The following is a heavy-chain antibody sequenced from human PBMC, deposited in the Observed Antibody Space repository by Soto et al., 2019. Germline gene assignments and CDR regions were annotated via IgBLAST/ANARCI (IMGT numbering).Heavy chain of an antibody. CDR1: GYSFTSYW. D-gene: IGHD6-13*01. V-gene: IGHV5-10-1*01. Sequence: EVQLVQSGAEVKKPGESLRISCKGSGYSFTSYWISWVRQMPGKGLEWMGRIDPSDSYTNYSPSFQGHVTISADKSIRTAYLQWSSLKASDTYMYYCARRQEAAGDNDRTFDYWGQGTLVTVSS. CDR3: ARRQEAAGDNDRTFDY. J-gene: IGHJ4*02. CDR2: IDPSDSYT.